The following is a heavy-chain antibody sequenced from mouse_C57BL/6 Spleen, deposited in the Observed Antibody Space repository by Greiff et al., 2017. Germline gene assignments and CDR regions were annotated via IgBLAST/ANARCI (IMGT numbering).Heavy chain of an antibody. Sequence: QVQLKESGAELVKPGASVKISCKASGYAFSSYWMNWVKQRPGKGLEWIGQIYPGDGDTNYNGKFKGKATLTADKSSSTAYMQLSSLTSEDSAVYFCASEGYGSRFAYWGQGTLVTVSA. D-gene: IGHD1-1*01. CDR3: ASEGYGSRFAY. V-gene: IGHV1-80*01. J-gene: IGHJ3*01. CDR1: GYAFSSYW. CDR2: IYPGDGDT.